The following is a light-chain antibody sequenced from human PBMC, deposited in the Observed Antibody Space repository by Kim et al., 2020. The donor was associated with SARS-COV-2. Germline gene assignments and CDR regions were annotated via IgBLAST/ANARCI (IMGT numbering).Light chain of an antibody. CDR1: QSISSW. CDR3: QQYISYPYT. CDR2: KAS. Sequence: SASVGDRVPITCRACQSISSWLAWYQQNPGKAPKLMIYKASSLESGVPSRFRGSGSGTEFTLTISSLQPDVFATYYCQQYISYPYTFGQGTKLEI. V-gene: IGKV1-5*03. J-gene: IGKJ2*01.